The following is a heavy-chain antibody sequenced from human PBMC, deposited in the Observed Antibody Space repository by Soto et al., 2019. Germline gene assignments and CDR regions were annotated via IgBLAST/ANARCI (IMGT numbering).Heavy chain of an antibody. CDR1: SGSISSSY. CDR2: IYYSGST. V-gene: IGHV4-59*01. J-gene: IGHJ6*02. Sequence: SETLSLTCSVSSGSISSSYWSWIRQPPGKGLEWIGYIYYSGSTNYNPSLKSRVTISVDTSRIQFSLKVTSVTAADTAVYYCATSKIWFGELSPDYYGLDVWRQGTTVTVSS. CDR3: ATSKIWFGELSPDYYGLDV. D-gene: IGHD3-10*01.